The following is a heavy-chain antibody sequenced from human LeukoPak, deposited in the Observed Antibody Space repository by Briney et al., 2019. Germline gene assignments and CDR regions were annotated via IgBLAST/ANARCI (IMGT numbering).Heavy chain of an antibody. Sequence: GGSLRLSCAASGFTFSNYWMHWVRQAPGKGLVWVSRINSDGSSTSYADSVKGRFTISRDNAKNTLYLQMNSLRAEDTAVYYCARVPSGSYFGYYYYYMDVWGKGTTVTVSS. V-gene: IGHV3-74*01. CDR1: GFTFSNYW. J-gene: IGHJ6*03. CDR2: INSDGSST. CDR3: ARVPSGSYFGYYYYYMDV. D-gene: IGHD1-26*01.